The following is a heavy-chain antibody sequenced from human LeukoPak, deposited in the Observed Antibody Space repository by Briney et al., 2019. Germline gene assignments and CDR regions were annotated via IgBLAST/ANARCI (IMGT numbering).Heavy chain of an antibody. CDR3: ARVSPYDSSGYYPGVGFDP. Sequence: GGSLRLSCAASGFTFSSYSMNWVRQAPGKGLEWVSSISSSSSYIYYADSVKGRFTISRDNAKNSLYLQMNSLRAEDTAVYYCARVSPYDSSGYYPGVGFDPWGQGTVVTVSS. CDR1: GFTFSSYS. J-gene: IGHJ5*02. D-gene: IGHD3-22*01. CDR2: ISSSSSYI. V-gene: IGHV3-21*01.